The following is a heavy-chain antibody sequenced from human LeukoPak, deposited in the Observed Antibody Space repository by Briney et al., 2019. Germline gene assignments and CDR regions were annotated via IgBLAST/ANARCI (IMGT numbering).Heavy chain of an antibody. V-gene: IGHV7-4-1*02. J-gene: IGHJ4*02. CDR2: INTNTGDP. Sequence: ASVKVSCKASGYTFTSYAMNWVRQAPGQGLEWMGWINTNTGDPTYAHGFTGRFVFSLDTSVSTAYLQSSSLEAEASAVYFCAGAKSVAATLDYWGQGTLVTASS. CDR3: AGAKSVAATLDY. D-gene: IGHD2-15*01. CDR1: GYTFTSYA.